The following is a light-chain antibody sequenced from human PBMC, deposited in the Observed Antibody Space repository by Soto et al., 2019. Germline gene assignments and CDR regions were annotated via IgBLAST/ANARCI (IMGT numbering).Light chain of an antibody. J-gene: IGKJ4*01. Sequence: EIVMTQSPATLSVSPGERATLSCRASQSVNSNLAWYQQKPGQAPRLLIYGASTRATGIPGRFSGSGSGTEFTLTIYSLQSEDFALYYCQHYNEWPLTCGGGTKVDIK. V-gene: IGKV3-15*01. CDR1: QSVNSN. CDR2: GAS. CDR3: QHYNEWPLT.